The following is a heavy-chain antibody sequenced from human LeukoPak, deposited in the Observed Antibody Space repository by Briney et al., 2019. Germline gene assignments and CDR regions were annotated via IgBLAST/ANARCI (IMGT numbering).Heavy chain of an antibody. CDR2: IYYSGST. CDR1: GGSISSSSYY. V-gene: IGHV4-39*07. CDR3: ARDRSHGSWHAFDI. D-gene: IGHD6-13*01. Sequence: SETLSLTCTVSGGSISSSSYYWGWIRQPPGKGLEWIGSIYYSGSTYYNPSLKSRVTISVDTSKNQFSLKLSSVTAADTAVYYCARDRSHGSWHAFDIWGQGTMVTVSS. J-gene: IGHJ3*02.